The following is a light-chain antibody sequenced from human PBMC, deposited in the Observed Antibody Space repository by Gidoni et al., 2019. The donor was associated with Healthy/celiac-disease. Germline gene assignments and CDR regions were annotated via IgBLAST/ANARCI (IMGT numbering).Light chain of an antibody. J-gene: IGLJ2*01. CDR2: QDS. Sequence: SYELTQPPPVSVPPVQTASITCSGDKLGDKYACWYQQKPGQSPVLVIYQDSKRPSGIPERFSGSNSGNTATLTISGTQAMDEADYYCQAWDSSTAVFGGGTKLTVL. CDR1: KLGDKY. CDR3: QAWDSSTAV. V-gene: IGLV3-1*01.